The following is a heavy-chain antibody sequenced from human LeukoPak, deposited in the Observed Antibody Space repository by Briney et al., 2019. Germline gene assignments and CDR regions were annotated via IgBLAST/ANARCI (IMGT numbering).Heavy chain of an antibody. V-gene: IGHV1-69*13. Sequence: SVKVSCKASGGTFSSYAISWVRQAPGQGLEWMGGIIPIFGTANYAQKFQGRVTITADESTSTAYMELSSLRSEDTAVYYCARSTYYYDSSGYGTPWFDPWGQGTLVTVSS. CDR1: GGTFSSYA. D-gene: IGHD3-22*01. CDR3: ARSTYYYDSSGYGTPWFDP. J-gene: IGHJ5*02. CDR2: IIPIFGTA.